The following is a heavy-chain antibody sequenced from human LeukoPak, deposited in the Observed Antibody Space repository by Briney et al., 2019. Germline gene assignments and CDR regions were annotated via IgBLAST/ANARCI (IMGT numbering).Heavy chain of an antibody. CDR1: GGSISSYY. V-gene: IGHV4-59*01. J-gene: IGHJ4*02. CDR2: IYYTGST. D-gene: IGHD6-19*01. Sequence: SETLSLTCTVSGGSISSYYWSWIRQPPGKGLEWIGYIYYTGSTNYNPSLKSRVTISVDTSKNQFSLKLSSVTAADTAVYYCAGGFSSGWYPYSIGGLWFDYWGQGTMVTVSS. CDR3: AGGFSSGWYPYSIGGLWFDY.